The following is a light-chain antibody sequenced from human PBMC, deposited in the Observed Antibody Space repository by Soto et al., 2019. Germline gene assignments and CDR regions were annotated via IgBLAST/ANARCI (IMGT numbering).Light chain of an antibody. CDR1: QSITNC. CDR2: HAS. J-gene: IGKJ1*01. V-gene: IGKV1-5*01. Sequence: DIQMTQSPSTLCAAVGARVTITRWARQSITNCLVWYQQKPGTAPKVLLYHASNLQSGVPSRFSGSGSGIEFTLTISTLQPDDSATYYCQQYNSYSFGQGTKVDI. CDR3: QQYNSYS.